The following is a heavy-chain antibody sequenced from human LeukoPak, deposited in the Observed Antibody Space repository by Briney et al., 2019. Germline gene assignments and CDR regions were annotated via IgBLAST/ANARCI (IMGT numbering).Heavy chain of an antibody. J-gene: IGHJ6*03. D-gene: IGHD4-17*01. CDR3: ARVRDYAHYYYYYYMDV. V-gene: IGHV1-69*01. CDR2: IIPIFGTA. CDR1: GGTFSSYA. Sequence: SVKVSCKASGGTFSSYAISWVRQAPGQGLEWMGGIIPIFGTANYAQKFQGRVTITADESTSTAYMELSSLRSEDTAVYYCARVRDYAHYYYYYYMDVWGKGTTVTVSS.